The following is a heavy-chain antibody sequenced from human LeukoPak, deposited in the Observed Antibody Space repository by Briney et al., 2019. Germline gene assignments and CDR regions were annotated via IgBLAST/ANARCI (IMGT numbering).Heavy chain of an antibody. Sequence: SETLSLTCTVSGGSISSYYWSWIRQPPGKGLEWIGYIYYSGSTNGNPSLKSRVTISVDTPKNQFSLKLSSVTAADTAVYYCARDLRYYGMDVWGRGTTVTVSS. CDR1: GGSISSYY. J-gene: IGHJ6*02. CDR2: IYYSGST. V-gene: IGHV4-59*01. CDR3: ARDLRYYGMDV.